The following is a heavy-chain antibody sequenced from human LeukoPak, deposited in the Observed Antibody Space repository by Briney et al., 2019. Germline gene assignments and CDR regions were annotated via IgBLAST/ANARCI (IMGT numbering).Heavy chain of an antibody. D-gene: IGHD1-26*01. CDR2: IKQDGSEK. Sequence: PGGSLRLSCAASGFTFSSYWMSWVRQAPGKGLEWVANIKQDGSEKYYVDSVKGRFTISGDNAKNSLYLQMNSLRAEDTAVYYCARDQGGILRDYWGQGTLVTVSS. J-gene: IGHJ4*02. CDR3: ARDQGGILRDY. CDR1: GFTFSSYW. V-gene: IGHV3-7*01.